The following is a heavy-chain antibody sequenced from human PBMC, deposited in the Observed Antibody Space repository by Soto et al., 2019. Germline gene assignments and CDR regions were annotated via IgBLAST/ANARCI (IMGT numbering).Heavy chain of an antibody. V-gene: IGHV3-30*04. CDR1: GFTFSSYA. Sequence: GGSLRLSCAASGFTFSSYAMHWVRQAPGKGLEWVAVISYDGSNKYYADSVKGRFTISRDNSKNTLYLQMNSLRAEDTAVYYCARGELSGSYFDYWGQGTLVTVSS. J-gene: IGHJ4*02. D-gene: IGHD1-26*01. CDR2: ISYDGSNK. CDR3: ARGELSGSYFDY.